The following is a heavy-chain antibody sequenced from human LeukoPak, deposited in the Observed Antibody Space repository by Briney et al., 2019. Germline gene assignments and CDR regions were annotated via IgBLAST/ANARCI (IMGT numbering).Heavy chain of an antibody. Sequence: GGSLRLSCAASGFTFSSYSMNWVRQAPGKGLEWVSSISSSSSYIYYADSVKGRFTISRDNAKNSLYLQMNSLRAEDTAVYYCARDYYDSSGYGRHWFDPWGQGTLVTVSS. J-gene: IGHJ5*02. CDR2: ISSSSSYI. V-gene: IGHV3-21*01. CDR3: ARDYYDSSGYGRHWFDP. D-gene: IGHD3-22*01. CDR1: GFTFSSYS.